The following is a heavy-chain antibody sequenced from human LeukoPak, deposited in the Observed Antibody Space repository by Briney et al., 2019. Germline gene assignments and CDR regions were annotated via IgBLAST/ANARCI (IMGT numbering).Heavy chain of an antibody. J-gene: IGHJ3*02. V-gene: IGHV3-23*01. D-gene: IGHD3-9*01. CDR1: GFTFSSYA. CDR3: AKALYPSYYILTGYYGGAFDI. CDR2: ISGSGGST. Sequence: GGSLRLSCAASGFTFSSYAMSWVRQAPGKGLEWVSAISGSGGSTYCADSGKGRFTISRDNSKNTLYLQMNSLRAEDTAVYYCAKALYPSYYILTGYYGGAFDIWGQGTMVTVSS.